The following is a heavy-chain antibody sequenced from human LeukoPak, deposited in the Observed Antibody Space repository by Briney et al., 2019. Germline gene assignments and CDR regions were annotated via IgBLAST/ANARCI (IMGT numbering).Heavy chain of an antibody. CDR1: GGTFSSYA. J-gene: IGHJ6*03. CDR2: IIPIFGTA. V-gene: IGHV1-69*05. CDR3: ARHRDLGALPAAIHSYYMDV. D-gene: IGHD2-2*02. Sequence: SVKVSCKASGGTFSSYAISWVRQAPGQGLEWMGGIIPIFGTANYAQKFQGRVTITTDESTSTAYMELSSLRSEDTAVYYCARHRDLGALPAAIHSYYMDVWGKGTTVTVSS.